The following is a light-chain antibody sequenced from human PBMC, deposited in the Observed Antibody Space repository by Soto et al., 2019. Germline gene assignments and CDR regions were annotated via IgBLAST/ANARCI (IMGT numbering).Light chain of an antibody. V-gene: IGKV2-29*03. J-gene: IGKJ5*01. Sequence: DVVMTQTPLSLSVTPGQPASISCKSSQSLLHITGETFLFWYLQKPGQSPQLLIYEVSSRVSGVPDRFNGSGSGTDFTLEISRVQTDDVCIYYCMQSTQLPPPVGQGTRLEIK. CDR1: QSLLHITGETF. CDR2: EVS. CDR3: MQSTQLPPP.